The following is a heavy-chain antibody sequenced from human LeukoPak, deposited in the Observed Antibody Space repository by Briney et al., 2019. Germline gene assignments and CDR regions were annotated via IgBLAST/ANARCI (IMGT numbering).Heavy chain of an antibody. J-gene: IGHJ6*03. D-gene: IGHD2-2*01. CDR2: SNHSGST. CDR1: GGSLSGYY. V-gene: IGHV4-34*01. CDR3: ARGFRVVVPAASHYYYYYMDV. Sequence: SETLALTCAVYGGSLSGYYWSWIRQPPGKGLEWIGESNHSGSTNYNPSLKSRVTISVDTSKNQFSLKLSSVTAADTAVYYCARGFRVVVPAASHYYYYYMDVWGKGTTVTVSS.